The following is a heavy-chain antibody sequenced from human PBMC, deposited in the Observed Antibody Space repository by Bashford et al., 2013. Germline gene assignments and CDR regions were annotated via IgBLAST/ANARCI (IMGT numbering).Heavy chain of an antibody. D-gene: IGHD6-19*01. CDR3: AGGRRPRPDMAVTGTGPYSYYALDV. CDR2: IYYSGST. V-gene: IGHV4-59*12. CDR1: GGSISSYY. J-gene: IGHJ6*02. Sequence: SETLSLTCTVSGGSISSYYWSWIRQPPGKGLEWIGYIYYSGSTNYNPSLKSRVTISVVTSRNQFSLKLSSMTAADTAVYYCAGGRRPRPDMAVTGTGPYSYYALDVWGQGTTVTVSS.